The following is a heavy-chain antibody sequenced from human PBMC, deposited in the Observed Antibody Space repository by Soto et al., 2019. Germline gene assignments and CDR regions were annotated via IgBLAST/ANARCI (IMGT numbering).Heavy chain of an antibody. Sequence: QVQLVQSGAEVKKPGASVKVSCKASGYTFTGYYMHWVRQAPGQGLEWMGWINPNSGGTNYAQKFQGWVTMTRDTSISTAYMELSRLRSDDTAVYYCARGRITMVRGVIITKNFDYWGQGTLVTVSS. CDR2: INPNSGGT. CDR1: GYTFTGYY. V-gene: IGHV1-2*04. D-gene: IGHD3-10*01. CDR3: ARGRITMVRGVIITKNFDY. J-gene: IGHJ4*02.